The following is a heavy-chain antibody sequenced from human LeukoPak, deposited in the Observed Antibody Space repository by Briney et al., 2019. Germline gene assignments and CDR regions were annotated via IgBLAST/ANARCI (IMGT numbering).Heavy chain of an antibody. CDR3: AKDRGSGWYVAPFDY. CDR1: GFTFDDYA. V-gene: IGHV3-9*01. J-gene: IGHJ4*02. CDR2: ISWNSGSI. D-gene: IGHD6-19*01. Sequence: GGSLRLSCAASGFTFDDYAMHWVRQAPGKGLEWVSGISWNSGSIGYADSVKGRFTISRDNAKNSLYLQMNSLRAEDTALYYCAKDRGSGWYVAPFDYWGQGTLVTVSS.